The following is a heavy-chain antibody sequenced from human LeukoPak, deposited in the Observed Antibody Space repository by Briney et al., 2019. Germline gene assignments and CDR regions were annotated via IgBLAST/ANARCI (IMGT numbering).Heavy chain of an antibody. V-gene: IGHV4-30-2*01. D-gene: IGHD6-25*01. CDR1: GGSISSGGYY. J-gene: IGHJ2*01. CDR2: IYHSGST. CDR3: ARERPAPWFFDL. Sequence: SETLSLTCTVSGGSISSGGYYWSWIRQPPGKGLEWIGYIYHSGSTYYNPSLKSRVTISVDKSKNQFSLKLSSVTAADTAVYYCARERPAPWFFDLWGRGTLVTVSS.